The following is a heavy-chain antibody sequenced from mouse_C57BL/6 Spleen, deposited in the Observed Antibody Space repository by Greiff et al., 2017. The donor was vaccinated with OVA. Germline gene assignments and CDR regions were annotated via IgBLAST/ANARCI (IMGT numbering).Heavy chain of an antibody. CDR2: ISSGSSTI. CDR3: ARPDYGSSYLFAY. Sequence: EVMLVESGGGLVKPGGSLKLSCAASGFTFSDYGMHWVRQAPEKGLEWVAYISSGSSTIYYADTVKGRFTISRDNAKNTLFLQMTSLRSEDTAMYYCARPDYGSSYLFAYWGQGTLVTVSA. D-gene: IGHD1-1*01. CDR1: GFTFSDYG. J-gene: IGHJ3*01. V-gene: IGHV5-17*01.